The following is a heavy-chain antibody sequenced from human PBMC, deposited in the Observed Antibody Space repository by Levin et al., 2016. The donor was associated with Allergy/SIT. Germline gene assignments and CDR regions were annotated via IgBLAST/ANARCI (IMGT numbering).Heavy chain of an antibody. J-gene: IGHJ5*02. CDR2: IYYSGST. CDR1: GGSISSSSYY. CDR3: ASSPPYYDFWSGYAPRGWFDP. V-gene: IGHV4-39*01. Sequence: GSLRLSCTVSGGSISSSSYYWGWIRQPPGKGLEWIGSIYYSGSTYYNPSLKSRVTISVDTSKNQFSLKLSSVTAADTAVYYCASSPPYYDFWSGYAPRGWFDPWGQGTLVTVSS. D-gene: IGHD3-3*01.